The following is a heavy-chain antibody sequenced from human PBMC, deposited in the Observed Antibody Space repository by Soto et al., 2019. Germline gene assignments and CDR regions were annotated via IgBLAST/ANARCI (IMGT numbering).Heavy chain of an antibody. CDR2: ISAYNGNT. J-gene: IGHJ5*02. D-gene: IGHD3-22*01. Sequence: GESLKVSCKASGYTFTSYGISWVRQAPGQGLEWMGWISAYNGNTNYAQKLQGRVTMTTDTSTSTAYMELRSLRSDDTAVYYCARSYQWITMIVVVSNWFDPWGQGTLVTVSS. V-gene: IGHV1-18*01. CDR1: GYTFTSYG. CDR3: ARSYQWITMIVVVSNWFDP.